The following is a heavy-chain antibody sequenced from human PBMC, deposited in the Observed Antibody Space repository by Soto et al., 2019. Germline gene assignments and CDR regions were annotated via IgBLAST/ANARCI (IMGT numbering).Heavy chain of an antibody. CDR3: ARGEVDTAIWSFGDSSSYPYYYGMDV. J-gene: IGHJ6*02. D-gene: IGHD5-18*01. CDR1: GGSFSGYY. V-gene: IGHV4-34*01. CDR2: INHSGST. Sequence: ETLSLTCAVYGGSFSGYYWSWIRQPPGKGLEWIGEINHSGSTNYNPSLKSRVTISVDTSKNQFSLKLSSVTAADTAVYYCARGEVDTAIWSFGDSSSYPYYYGMDVWGQGTTVTVSS.